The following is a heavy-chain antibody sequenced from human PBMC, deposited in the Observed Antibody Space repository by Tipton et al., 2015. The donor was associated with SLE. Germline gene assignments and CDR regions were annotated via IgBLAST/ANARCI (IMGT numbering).Heavy chain of an antibody. V-gene: IGHV4-39*01. CDR2: IHYTGTT. Sequence: TLSLTCTVSGGSVSTRTYNWGWIRQSPEKRLEWIASIHYTGTTYNNESLKSRITLYVDTSKNQLSLELSSVTAADTAVYYCARSLRGASRIYYFDAWGQGTLVTVSS. J-gene: IGHJ4*02. D-gene: IGHD4/OR15-4a*01. CDR1: GGSVSTRTYN. CDR3: ARSLRGASRIYYFDA.